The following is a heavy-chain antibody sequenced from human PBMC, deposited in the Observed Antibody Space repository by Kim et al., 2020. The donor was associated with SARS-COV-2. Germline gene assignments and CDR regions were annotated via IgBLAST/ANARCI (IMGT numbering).Heavy chain of an antibody. CDR3: AREYSYDSSGHFSGYYGLDV. CDR1: GYNITNHY. V-gene: IGHV1-46*01. CDR2: INPSGGNT. J-gene: IGHJ6*02. Sequence: ASVKVSCKASGYNITNHYMHWVRQAPGQGLEWMGVINPSGGNTNYAQNFQGRVTMTRDTSTSTVFMELSSLRSEDTAVYYCAREYSYDSSGHFSGYYGLDVWGQGTTVTVSS. D-gene: IGHD3-22*01.